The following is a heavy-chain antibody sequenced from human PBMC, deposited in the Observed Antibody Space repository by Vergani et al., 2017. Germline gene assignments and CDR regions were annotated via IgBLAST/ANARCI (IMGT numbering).Heavy chain of an antibody. CDR2: IYHSGST. Sequence: QVQLQESCPGLVKPSQTLSLTCTVSCGSISSYYWSWIRQPPGKCLEWIGYIYHSGSTYYNPSLKSRVTISVDRSKNQFSLKLSSVTAADTAVYYCARVWTDYYDSSCPAGYFDYWGQGTLVTVSS. CDR3: ARVWTDYYDSSCPAGYFDY. J-gene: IGHJ4*02. CDR1: CGSISSYY. D-gene: IGHD3-22*01. V-gene: IGHV4-59*12.